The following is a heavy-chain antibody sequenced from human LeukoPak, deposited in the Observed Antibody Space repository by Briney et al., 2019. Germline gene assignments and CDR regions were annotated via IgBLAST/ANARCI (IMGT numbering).Heavy chain of an antibody. CDR3: VAAYGGSGSYNWFDP. V-gene: IGHV1-58*01. CDR1: GFTFTSSA. Sequence: SVRVSCKASGFTFTSSAVQWVRQARGQRLEWIGWIVVGSGNTNYAQKFQGRVAITRDMSTSTAYMELSSLRSEDTAIYYCVAAYGGSGSYNWFDPWGQGTLVTVSS. J-gene: IGHJ5*02. D-gene: IGHD3-10*01. CDR2: IVVGSGNT.